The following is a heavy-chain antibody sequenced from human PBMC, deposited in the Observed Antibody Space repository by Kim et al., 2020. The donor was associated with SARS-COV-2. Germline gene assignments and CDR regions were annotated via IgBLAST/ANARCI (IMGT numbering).Heavy chain of an antibody. J-gene: IGHJ4*02. CDR3: ARRGYSYGFGGRGGWYFDY. CDR2: IYYSGST. Sequence: SETLSLTCTVSGGSISSSSYYWGWIRQPPGKGLEWIGSIYYSGSTYYNPSLKSRVTISVDTSKNQFSLTLSSVHAADTAVYYCARRGYSYGFGGRGGWYFDYWGQGTLVTVSS. V-gene: IGHV4-39*01. CDR1: GGSISSSSYY. D-gene: IGHD5-18*01.